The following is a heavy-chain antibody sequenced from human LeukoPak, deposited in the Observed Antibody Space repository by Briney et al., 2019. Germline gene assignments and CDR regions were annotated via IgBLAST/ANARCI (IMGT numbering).Heavy chain of an antibody. CDR2: INPNSGGT. D-gene: IGHD4-23*01. Sequence: GASVKVSCKASGYTFTDYYMHWVRQAPGQGLEWMGWINPNSGGTNYAQKFQGRVTMTRDTSISTAYMELSRLRSDDTAVYYCARDYGGNSQRYFDLWGRGTLVTVSS. CDR1: GYTFTDYY. V-gene: IGHV1-2*02. J-gene: IGHJ2*01. CDR3: ARDYGGNSQRYFDL.